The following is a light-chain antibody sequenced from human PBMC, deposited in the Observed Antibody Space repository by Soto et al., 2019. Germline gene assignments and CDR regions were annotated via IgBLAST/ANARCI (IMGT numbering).Light chain of an antibody. CDR2: GAS. CDR1: QSVSSSY. V-gene: IGKV3-20*01. Sequence: EIVLTQSPGTLSLSPGERDTVSCRASQSVSSSYLAWYQQKPGQAPRLLIYGASSRATGIPDRFSGSGSGTDFTLTISRLEPKDFAVYYCQQYGSSPPWTFGQGTKVEIK. J-gene: IGKJ1*01. CDR3: QQYGSSPPWT.